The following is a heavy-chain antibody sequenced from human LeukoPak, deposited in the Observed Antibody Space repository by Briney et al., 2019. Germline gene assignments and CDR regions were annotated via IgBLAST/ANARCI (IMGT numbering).Heavy chain of an antibody. Sequence: ASVKVSCKASGYTFTSYGISWVRQAPGQGLEWMGWINPNSGGTNYAQKFQGWVTMTRDTSISTAYMELSRLRSDDTAVYYCARGTSYSSTLYHYMDPTAGYGMDVWGQGTTVTVSS. V-gene: IGHV1-2*04. J-gene: IGHJ6*02. CDR1: GYTFTSYG. CDR2: INPNSGGT. D-gene: IGHD6-13*01. CDR3: ARGTSYSSTLYHYMDPTAGYGMDV.